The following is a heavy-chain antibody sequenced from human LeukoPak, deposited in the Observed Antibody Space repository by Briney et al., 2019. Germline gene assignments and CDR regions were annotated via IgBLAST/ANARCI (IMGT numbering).Heavy chain of an antibody. D-gene: IGHD6-6*01. Sequence: PSETLSLTCAVSGGSISSSNWWSWVRQPPGKGLEWIGEIYHSGSTNYNPSLKSRVTISVDKSKNQFSLKLSSVTAADTAVYYCARDREDSSSSGYYYYYYMDVWGKGTTVTVSS. CDR2: IYHSGST. CDR1: GGSISSSNW. J-gene: IGHJ6*03. V-gene: IGHV4-4*02. CDR3: ARDREDSSSSGYYYYYYMDV.